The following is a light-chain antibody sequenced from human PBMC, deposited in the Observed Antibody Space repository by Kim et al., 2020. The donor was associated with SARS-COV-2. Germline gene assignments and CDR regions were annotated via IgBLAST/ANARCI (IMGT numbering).Light chain of an antibody. V-gene: IGLV1-51*01. CDR2: GND. CDR1: SSNIGSNV. CDR3: ATWDSSLNSYV. J-gene: IGLJ1*01. Sequence: QSVLTQPPSASAAPGQRVSISCSGSSSNIGSNVVSWYKQLPGAAPKLLIYGNDKRPSGVPDRFSGSKSGTSGTLAITGLQTGDEAEYYCATWDSSLNSYVFGTGTKVTVL.